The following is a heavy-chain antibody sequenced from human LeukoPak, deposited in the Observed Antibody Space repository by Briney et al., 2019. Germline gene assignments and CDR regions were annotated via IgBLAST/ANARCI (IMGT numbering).Heavy chain of an antibody. D-gene: IGHD6-13*01. J-gene: IGHJ4*02. CDR3: ATPGDYSSSRNHYFDY. CDR1: GYTLTELS. Sequence: GASVKVSCKVSGYTLTELSMHWVRQAPGKGLEWMGGFDPEDGETIYAQKFQGRVTMTEDTSTDTAYMELSSLRSEDTAVYYCATPGDYSSSRNHYFDYWGQGTLVTVSS. V-gene: IGHV1-24*01. CDR2: FDPEDGET.